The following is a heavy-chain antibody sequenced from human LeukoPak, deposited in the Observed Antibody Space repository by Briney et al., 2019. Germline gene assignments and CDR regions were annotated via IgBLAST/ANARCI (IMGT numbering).Heavy chain of an antibody. CDR3: ARDSLHNYGGTGYGYYFDY. CDR2: ISSSGSLV. Sequence: PGGSLRLSCAASGFDFNIYGMIWVRQAPGKEPEWISYISSSGSLVYYADSVKGRFTVSRDNAQKSLFLQMNGLRVEDTAMYYCARDSLHNYGGTGYGYYFDYWGQGTPVTVSS. J-gene: IGHJ4*02. CDR1: GFDFNIYG. V-gene: IGHV3-48*03. D-gene: IGHD4/OR15-4a*01.